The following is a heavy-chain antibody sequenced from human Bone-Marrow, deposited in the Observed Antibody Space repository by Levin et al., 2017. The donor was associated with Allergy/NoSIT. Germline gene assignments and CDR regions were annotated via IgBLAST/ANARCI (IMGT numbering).Heavy chain of an antibody. V-gene: IGHV2-5*02. CDR1: GFSLSTSGVG. J-gene: IGHJ3*02. Sequence: KLSGPTLVKPTQTLTLTCTFSGFSLSTSGVGVGWIRQPPGKALEWLALIYWDDDKRYSPSLKSRLTITKDTSKNQVVLTMTNMDPVDTATYYCAHRLLPWDDTDAFDIWGQGTMVTVSS. D-gene: IGHD1-26*01. CDR3: AHRLLPWDDTDAFDI. CDR2: IYWDDDK.